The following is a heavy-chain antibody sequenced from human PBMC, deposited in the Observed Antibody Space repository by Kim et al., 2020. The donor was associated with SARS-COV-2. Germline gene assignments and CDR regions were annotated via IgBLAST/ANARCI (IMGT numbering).Heavy chain of an antibody. Sequence: ASVKVSCKASGYTFTSYAMHWVRQAPGQRLEWMGWINAGNGNTKYSQKFQGRVTITRDTSASTAYMELSSLRSEDTAVYYCAGEDSRVSYYYDSSGYYYWGQGTLVTVSS. V-gene: IGHV1-3*01. J-gene: IGHJ4*02. CDR3: AGEDSRVSYYYDSSGYYY. D-gene: IGHD3-22*01. CDR1: GYTFTSYA. CDR2: INAGNGNT.